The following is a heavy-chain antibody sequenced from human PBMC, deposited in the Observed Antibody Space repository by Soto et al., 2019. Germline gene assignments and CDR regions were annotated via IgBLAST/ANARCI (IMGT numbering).Heavy chain of an antibody. Sequence: EVQLVESGGGLVQPGRSLRLSCAASGFTFDDYAMHWVRQAPGKGLEWVSGISWNSGSIGYADSVKGRFTISRDNAKNSLYLQMNSLRAEDTALYYCAKGKNYDYVWGSYSDAFDIWGQGTMVTVSS. CDR3: AKGKNYDYVWGSYSDAFDI. J-gene: IGHJ3*02. CDR2: ISWNSGSI. CDR1: GFTFDDYA. V-gene: IGHV3-9*01. D-gene: IGHD3-16*01.